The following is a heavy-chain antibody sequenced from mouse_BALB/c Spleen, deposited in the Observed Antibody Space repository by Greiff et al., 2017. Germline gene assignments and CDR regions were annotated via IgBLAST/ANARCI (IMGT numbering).Heavy chain of an antibody. CDR2: ISSGGST. D-gene: IGHD2-1*01. CDR1: GFTFSSYA. Sequence: EVQRVESGGGLVKPGGSLKLSCAASGFTFSSYAMSWVRQTPEKRLEWVASISSGGSTYYPDSVKGRFTISRDNARNILYLQMSSLRSEDTAMYYCARIYYDSYAMDYWGQGTSVTVSS. V-gene: IGHV5-6-5*01. J-gene: IGHJ4*01. CDR3: ARIYYDSYAMDY.